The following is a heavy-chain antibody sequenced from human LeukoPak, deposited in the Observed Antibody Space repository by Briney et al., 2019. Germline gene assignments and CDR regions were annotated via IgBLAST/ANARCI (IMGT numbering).Heavy chain of an antibody. CDR3: ARDRRSTSGDFDC. V-gene: IGHV1-18*01. Sequence: EASVKVSCKASGYTLSTYGISWVRQAPGQRLEWMGWISANNDNTNYAQKFQGRVIMATDTSTNTAYMELRSLRSDDTAVYFCARDRRSTSGDFDCWGQGTLVTVSS. CDR2: ISANNDNT. D-gene: IGHD2-15*01. J-gene: IGHJ4*02. CDR1: GYTLSTYG.